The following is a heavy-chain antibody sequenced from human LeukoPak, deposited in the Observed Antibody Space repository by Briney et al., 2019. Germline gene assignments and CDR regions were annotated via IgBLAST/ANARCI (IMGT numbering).Heavy chain of an antibody. CDR1: GGTFSSYA. D-gene: IGHD5-18*01. J-gene: IGHJ4*02. Sequence: SVKVSCKASGGTFSSYAISWVRQAPGQGLEWMGRIIPILGIANYAQKFQGRVTISADKSTSTAYMELSSLRSEDTAVYYCASGYSYAYLSWYWGQGTLVTVSS. CDR2: IIPILGIA. CDR3: ASGYSYAYLSWY. V-gene: IGHV1-69*04.